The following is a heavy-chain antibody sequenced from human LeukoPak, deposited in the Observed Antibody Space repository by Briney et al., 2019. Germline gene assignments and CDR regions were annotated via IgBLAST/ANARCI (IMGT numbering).Heavy chain of an antibody. D-gene: IGHD1-26*01. J-gene: IGHJ4*02. CDR3: VKRSGLYFDY. V-gene: IGHV3-64D*09. CDR1: GFTFSSYA. CDR2: ISSNGGNT. Sequence: PGGSLRLSCSGSGFTFSSYAIHWVRQAPGEGLQYVSGISSNGGNTYNADSVKGRFTISRDNSKNTVDLQMSSLRAEDTAVYYCVKRSGLYFDYWGQGTLVTVSS.